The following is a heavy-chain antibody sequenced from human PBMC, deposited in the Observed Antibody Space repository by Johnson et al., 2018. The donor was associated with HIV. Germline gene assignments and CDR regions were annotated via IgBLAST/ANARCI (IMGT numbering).Heavy chain of an antibody. J-gene: IGHJ3*02. CDR1: GFTVRSNY. V-gene: IGHV3-66*02. CDR2: IYSGGRS. D-gene: IGHD2-21*01. Sequence: VQLVESGGGLVQPGGSLRLSCVASGFTVRSNYMSWVRQAPGKGLAWVSVIYSGGRSYYADSVKGRFTLSRDNSKNTLYLQMNSLRAEDTAVYYCARAGVVFSTASHDAFDIWGQGTMVTVSS. CDR3: ARAGVVFSTASHDAFDI.